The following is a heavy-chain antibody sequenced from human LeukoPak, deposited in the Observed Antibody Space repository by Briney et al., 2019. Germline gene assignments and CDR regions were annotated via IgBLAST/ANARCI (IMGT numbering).Heavy chain of an antibody. Sequence: SGGSLRLSCAASGFTFSSYSMNWVRQAPGKGLEWVSSISSSSSYIYYADSVKGRFTISRDNAKNSLYLQMNSLRAEDTAVYYCARSWIYCSSTICPLGYWGQGTLVTVSS. CDR2: ISSSSSYI. V-gene: IGHV3-21*01. D-gene: IGHD2-2*01. CDR1: GFTFSSYS. CDR3: ARSWIYCSSTICPLGY. J-gene: IGHJ4*02.